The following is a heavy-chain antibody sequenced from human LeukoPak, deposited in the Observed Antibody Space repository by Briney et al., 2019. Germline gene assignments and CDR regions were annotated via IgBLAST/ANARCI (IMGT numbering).Heavy chain of an antibody. J-gene: IGHJ4*02. D-gene: IGHD4-17*01. CDR1: GFTFNNYA. V-gene: IGHV3-23*01. CDR2: ISGGGETT. CDR3: ARDYADYVGYFFFDY. Sequence: GGSLRLSCAASGFTFNNYAMNWVRQAPGKGLEGVSSISGGGETTYYADSAKGRLTIYRDNSQNTLYLQMNSLRAEDTAVYYCARDYADYVGYFFFDYWGQGTLVTVSS.